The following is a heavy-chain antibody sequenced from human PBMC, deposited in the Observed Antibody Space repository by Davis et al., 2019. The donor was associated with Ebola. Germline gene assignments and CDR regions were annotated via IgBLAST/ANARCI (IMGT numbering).Heavy chain of an antibody. Sequence: ETLSLTCAVYGGSFSDYYWNWIRQPPGKGLEWIGEITHSGSTNYNPSLKSRVTISGDTSKNQFSLNVNSVTAADTAMYYCARTPQYTSYGSYFDYWGQGALVTVSS. J-gene: IGHJ4*02. D-gene: IGHD1-26*01. CDR1: GGSFSDYY. CDR2: ITHSGST. V-gene: IGHV4-34*01. CDR3: ARTPQYTSYGSYFDY.